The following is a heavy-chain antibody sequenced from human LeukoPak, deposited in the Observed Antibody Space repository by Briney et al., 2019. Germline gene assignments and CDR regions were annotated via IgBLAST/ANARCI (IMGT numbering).Heavy chain of an antibody. J-gene: IGHJ4*02. V-gene: IGHV5-51*01. D-gene: IGHD4-23*01. CDR2: IYPGESDT. CDR1: GSSFTSYW. Sequence: GASLKISSKGSGSSFTSYWIGWVRRMPGKGLEWMGIIYPGESDTSSSPSFQGQVTISADQSISTAYLQWSSLKASDTAMYYCARLYGGNSGGDFDYWGQGTLVTVSS. CDR3: ARLYGGNSGGDFDY.